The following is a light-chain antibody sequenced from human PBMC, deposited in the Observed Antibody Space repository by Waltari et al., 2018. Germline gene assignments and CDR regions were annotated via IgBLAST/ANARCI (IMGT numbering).Light chain of an antibody. CDR1: QSVSRY. CDR3: QQRTDWPPLT. V-gene: IGKV3-11*01. CDR2: DAS. Sequence: EIVFTQSPATLSLSPGERATLSCRASQSVSRYLAWYQQKPGQAPRPLIYDASNRATGIPAKFSGSGSGTDFTLTISRLQPEDSAVYYCQQRTDWPPLTFGGGTKVEIK. J-gene: IGKJ4*01.